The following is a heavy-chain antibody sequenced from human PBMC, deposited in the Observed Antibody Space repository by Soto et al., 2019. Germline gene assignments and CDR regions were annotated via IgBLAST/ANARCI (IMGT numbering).Heavy chain of an antibody. Sequence: SETLSLTCTVSGGSISSYYWSWIRQPPGKGLEWIGYIYYSGSTNYNPSLKSRVTISVDTSKNQFSLKLSSVTAADTAVYYCARSYSSSWYLFDYWGQGTLVTVSS. CDR3: ARSYSSSWYLFDY. J-gene: IGHJ4*02. CDR1: GGSISSYY. V-gene: IGHV4-59*01. CDR2: IYYSGST. D-gene: IGHD6-13*01.